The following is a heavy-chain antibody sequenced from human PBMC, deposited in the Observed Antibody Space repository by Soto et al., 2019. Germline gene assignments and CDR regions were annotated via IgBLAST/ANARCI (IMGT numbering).Heavy chain of an antibody. D-gene: IGHD4-17*01. Sequence: QVQLQESGPGLVKPSETLSLTCTVSGGSISSYYWSWIRQPPGKGLEWIGYIYYSGSTNYNPSLKSRVSISIDTSKNQFSLKLSSETAADTVLYYCVRAYGYYFDYWGQGTLVTVSS. CDR1: GGSISSYY. V-gene: IGHV4-59*01. J-gene: IGHJ4*02. CDR3: VRAYGYYFDY. CDR2: IYYSGST.